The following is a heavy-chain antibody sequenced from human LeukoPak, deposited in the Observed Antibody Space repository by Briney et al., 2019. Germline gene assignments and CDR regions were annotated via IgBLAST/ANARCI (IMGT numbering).Heavy chain of an antibody. CDR3: AREVYTGYYYYMDV. CDR1: GYTFTSYG. J-gene: IGHJ6*03. D-gene: IGHD1-14*01. V-gene: IGHV1-18*01. Sequence: ASVKASCKASGYTFTSYGISWVRQAPGQGLEWMGWISAYNGNTNYAQKLQGRVTMTTDTSTSTAYMELRSLRSDDTAVYYCAREVYTGYYYYMDVWGKETTVTVSS. CDR2: ISAYNGNT.